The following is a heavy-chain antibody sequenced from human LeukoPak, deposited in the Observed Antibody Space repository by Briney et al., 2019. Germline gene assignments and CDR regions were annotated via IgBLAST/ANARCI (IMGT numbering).Heavy chain of an antibody. CDR2: IYYGGST. CDR3: ARPRGSSGRGDFDY. Sequence: SETLSLTCTVSGGSINSYYWSWIRQPPGKGLEWIGYIYYGGSTKYNPSLKTRVTISVDTSKNQFSLKLSSVTAADTALYYCARPRGSSGRGDFDYWGQGTLVTVSS. V-gene: IGHV4-59*08. J-gene: IGHJ4*02. D-gene: IGHD6-19*01. CDR1: GGSINSYY.